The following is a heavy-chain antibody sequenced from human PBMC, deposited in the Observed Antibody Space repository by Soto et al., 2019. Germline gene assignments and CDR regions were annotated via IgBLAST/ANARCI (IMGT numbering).Heavy chain of an antibody. CDR1: GDSISSGGYY. J-gene: IGHJ4*02. CDR2: IYYTGTT. V-gene: IGHV4-31*01. Sequence: QVQLQESGPGLLEPSQTLSLTCSVSGDSISSGGYYWSWIRQHPGEGLEWIGYIYYTGTTSYNPSLKSQLFISVETSQNQFSLKLSSVTAADTAVYYCARLSVYASPHFDYWGQGILVTVSS. D-gene: IGHD2-8*01. CDR3: ARLSVYASPHFDY.